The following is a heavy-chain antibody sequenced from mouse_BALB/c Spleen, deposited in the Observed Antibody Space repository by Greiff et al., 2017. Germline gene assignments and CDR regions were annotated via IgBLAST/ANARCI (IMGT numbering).Heavy chain of an antibody. V-gene: IGHV4-1*02. CDR3: AREGNFITTDYYAMDY. D-gene: IGHD1-2*01. J-gene: IGHJ4*01. CDR1: GFDFSRYW. Sequence: EVQLQESGGGLVQPGGSLKLSCAASGFDFSRYWMSWVRQAPGKGLEWIGEINPDSSTINYTPSLKDKFIISRDNAKNTLYLQMSKVRSEDTALYYCAREGNFITTDYYAMDYWGQGTSVTVSS. CDR2: INPDSSTI.